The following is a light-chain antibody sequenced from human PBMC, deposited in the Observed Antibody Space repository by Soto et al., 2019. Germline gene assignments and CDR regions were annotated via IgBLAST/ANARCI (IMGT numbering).Light chain of an antibody. CDR3: QKRSDWPMT. V-gene: IGKV3-11*01. CDR1: QSVSRY. Sequence: EIVLTQSPATLSLSPGERATLSCRASQSVSRYFAWYQQKPGQPPRLLIYDTSNRATGIPARSSGSGSGTDFTLTISSLEPEDFAVYYCQKRSDWPMTFGQETKVDIK. J-gene: IGKJ1*01. CDR2: DTS.